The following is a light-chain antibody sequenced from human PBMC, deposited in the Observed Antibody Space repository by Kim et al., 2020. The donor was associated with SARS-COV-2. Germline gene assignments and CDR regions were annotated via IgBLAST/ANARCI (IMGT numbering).Light chain of an antibody. CDR2: RIN. Sequence: PSATLTCTGNRNDVGDQGAAWLQLHQGHPPKLLADRINHRPSGSSERFSASRSGNTASLTITGLQPEDEADYYCSAWDSSLNAWVFGGGTQLTVL. J-gene: IGLJ3*02. CDR3: SAWDSSLNAWV. V-gene: IGLV10-54*04. CDR1: RNDVGDQG.